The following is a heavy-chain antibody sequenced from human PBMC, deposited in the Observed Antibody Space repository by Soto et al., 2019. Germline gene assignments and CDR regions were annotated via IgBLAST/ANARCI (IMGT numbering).Heavy chain of an antibody. CDR3: AMPRYYYDSSGYYHAFGI. J-gene: IGHJ3*02. D-gene: IGHD3-22*01. CDR2: IIPILGIA. V-gene: IGHV1-69*02. Sequence: ASVKVSCKASGGTFSSYTISWVRQAPGQGLEWMGRIIPILGIANYAQKFQGRVTITADKSTSTAYMELSSLRSEDTAVYYCAMPRYYYDSSGYYHAFGIWGQGTMVTVSS. CDR1: GGTFSSYT.